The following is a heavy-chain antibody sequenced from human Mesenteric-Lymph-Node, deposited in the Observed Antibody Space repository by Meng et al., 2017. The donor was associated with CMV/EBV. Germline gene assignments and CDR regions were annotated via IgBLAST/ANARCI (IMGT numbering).Heavy chain of an antibody. V-gene: IGHV3-30*02. CDR3: AKTGKDLTITTRPDKGPAWFDP. Sequence: GESLKISCLASGVTFSNYGIHWVRQAPGKGLEWVAFIRFDGSDEYYADSVKGRFTISRDNSKNTVYLQMNSLRVEDTAVYYCAKTGKDLTITTRPDKGPAWFDPWGQGALVTVSS. D-gene: IGHD6-6*01. CDR2: IRFDGSDE. CDR1: GVTFSNYG. J-gene: IGHJ5*02.